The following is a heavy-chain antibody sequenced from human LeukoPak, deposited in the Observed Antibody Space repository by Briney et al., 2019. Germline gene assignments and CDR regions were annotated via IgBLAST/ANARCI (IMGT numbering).Heavy chain of an antibody. CDR3: AKGGLIVMVTKPLNYMDV. CDR1: GFTFSSYA. Sequence: GGSLRLSCAASGFTFSSYAMSWVRQAPGKGLEWVSAISGSGGSTYYADSVKGRFTISRDNSKNTLYLQMNSLRAEDTAVYYCAKGGLIVMVTKPLNYMDVWGKGTTVTVSS. J-gene: IGHJ6*03. CDR2: ISGSGGST. V-gene: IGHV3-23*01. D-gene: IGHD3-22*01.